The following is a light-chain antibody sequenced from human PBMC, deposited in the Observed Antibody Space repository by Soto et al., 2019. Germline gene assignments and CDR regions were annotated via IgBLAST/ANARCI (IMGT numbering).Light chain of an antibody. CDR3: QEYGSSPFT. J-gene: IGKJ3*01. CDR2: GAS. CDR1: QSVSSSY. Sequence: EIVLTQSPGTLSLSPGERATLSCRASQSVSSSYLAWYQQKPGQAPRLLIYGASSRATVIPDRFSGSGSGTDFTLTISRLEPEEFAVYYCQEYGSSPFTFGPGTKVDIK. V-gene: IGKV3-20*01.